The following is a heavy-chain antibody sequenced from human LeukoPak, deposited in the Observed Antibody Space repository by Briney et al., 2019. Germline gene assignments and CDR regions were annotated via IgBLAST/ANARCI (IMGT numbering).Heavy chain of an antibody. Sequence: ASVTVSCKASGYTFTGYYMHWVRQAPGQGLEWMGWINPNSGGTNYAQKFQGRVTMTRDTSISTAYMELSRLRSDDTAVYYCARDWGGHYYDSSGYYYEGWDYWGQRTLVTVSS. J-gene: IGHJ4*02. D-gene: IGHD3-22*01. V-gene: IGHV1-2*02. CDR3: ARDWGGHYYDSSGYYYEGWDY. CDR2: INPNSGGT. CDR1: GYTFTGYY.